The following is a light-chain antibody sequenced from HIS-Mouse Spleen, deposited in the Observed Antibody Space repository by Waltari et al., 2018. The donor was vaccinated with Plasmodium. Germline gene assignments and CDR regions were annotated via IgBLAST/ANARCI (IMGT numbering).Light chain of an antibody. CDR2: QDS. Sequence: SYELTQPPSVSVSPGQTASTPCPGEKWGDKYACWYQQKPGQSPVLVIYQDSKRPSGIPERFSGSNSGNTATLTISGTQAMDEADYYCQAWDSSTAVFGGGTKLTVL. J-gene: IGLJ3*02. V-gene: IGLV3-1*01. CDR3: QAWDSSTAV. CDR1: KWGDKY.